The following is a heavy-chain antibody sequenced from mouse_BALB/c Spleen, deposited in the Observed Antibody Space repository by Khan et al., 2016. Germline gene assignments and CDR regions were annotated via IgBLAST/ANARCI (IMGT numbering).Heavy chain of an antibody. V-gene: IGHV14-3*02. D-gene: IGHD2-12*01. CDR2: IDPANGNT. CDR1: GFNIKDTY. J-gene: IGHJ3*01. CDR3: TRGVYNYEFAY. Sequence: VQLQQSGAELVKPGASVKLSCTVSGFNIKDTYMHWVNQRPEQGLEWIGRIDPANGNTKYDPKFQEKATITVDTSSNTAYLQLSILTSEDTAVYYCTRGVYNYEFAYSSQGTLVTVSA.